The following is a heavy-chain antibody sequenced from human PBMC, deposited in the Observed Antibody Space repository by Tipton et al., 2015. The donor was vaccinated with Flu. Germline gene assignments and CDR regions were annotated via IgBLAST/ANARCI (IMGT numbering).Heavy chain of an antibody. J-gene: IGHJ3*02. V-gene: IGHV3-43D*04. Sequence: MQLVQSGGAAVQPGGSLRLSCAASGFPFDEYTMHWVRQAPGKGLEWVSLISWDSRNTNFVDSVRGRFTISRDNNKNSLYLQMNSLRAEDSALYYCVKSLDMATTQGPFDIWGQGTMVTVSS. CDR2: ISWDSRNT. CDR1: GFPFDEYT. D-gene: IGHD5-12*01. CDR3: VKSLDMATTQGPFDI.